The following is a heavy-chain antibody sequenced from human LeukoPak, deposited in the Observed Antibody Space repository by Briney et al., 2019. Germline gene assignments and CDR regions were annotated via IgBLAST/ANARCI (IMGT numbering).Heavy chain of an antibody. CDR3: ARVDGYGKKNFDY. V-gene: IGHV3-74*01. CDR2: INSDGSST. J-gene: IGHJ4*02. CDR1: GFTFSSYW. D-gene: IGHD5-24*01. Sequence: PGGSLRLSCAASGFTFSSYWMHWVRQAPGKGLVWVSRINSDGSSTSYADSVKGRFTISRDNAKNTLYLQMNSLRAEDTAVYYCARVDGYGKKNFDYWGQGTLVTVSS.